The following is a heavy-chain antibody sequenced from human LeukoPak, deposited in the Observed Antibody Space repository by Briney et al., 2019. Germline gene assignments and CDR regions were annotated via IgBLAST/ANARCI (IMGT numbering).Heavy chain of an antibody. CDR2: MYYRGNT. CDR3: ARLYGNYQNYFDY. V-gene: IGHV4-39*07. D-gene: IGHD1-7*01. J-gene: IGHJ4*02. Sequence: SETLSLTCTVSSGSISTSNYYWGWIRQPPGKGLEWVGHMYYRGNTFYNPSLKSRVTISLDTSKNLFSLKLRSVTAADTAVYYCARLYGNYQNYFDYWGQGTLVTVSS. CDR1: SGSISTSNYY.